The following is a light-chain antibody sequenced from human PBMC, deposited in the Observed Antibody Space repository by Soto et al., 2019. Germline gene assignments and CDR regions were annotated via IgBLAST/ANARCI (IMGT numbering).Light chain of an antibody. CDR3: KQYNSYWK. CDR1: QSISSW. J-gene: IGKJ1*01. V-gene: IGKV1-5*03. CDR2: KAS. Sequence: DIQMTHSPSTLSASVLYIVTITFRSSQSISSWLAWYQQKPGKAPKLLIYKASSLESGVPSRFSGSGSGTEFTLTISSLQPDDFATYYCKQYNSYWKFGRGTKVDIK.